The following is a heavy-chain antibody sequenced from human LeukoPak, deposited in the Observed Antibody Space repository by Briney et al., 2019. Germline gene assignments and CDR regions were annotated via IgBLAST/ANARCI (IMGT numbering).Heavy chain of an antibody. CDR1: GYSISSGYY. J-gene: IGHJ5*02. CDR3: ARVRSSDWFDP. V-gene: IGHV4-38-2*02. D-gene: IGHD6-19*01. Sequence: SETLSLTCTVSGYSISSGYYWGWIRQPPGKGLEWIGSIYHSGSTYYNPSLKSRVTISVDTSKNQFSLKLSSVTAADTAMYYCARVRSSDWFDPWGQGTLVTVSS. CDR2: IYHSGST.